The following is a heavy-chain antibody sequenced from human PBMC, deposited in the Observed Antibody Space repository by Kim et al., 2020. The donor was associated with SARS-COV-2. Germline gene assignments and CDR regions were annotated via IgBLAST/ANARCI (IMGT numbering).Heavy chain of an antibody. CDR2: IKTKTDDGTT. Sequence: GGSLRLSCAASGFTFNNAWMTWVRQAPGKGLEWVGRIKTKTDDGTTDYAAPVKGRFTISRDDSKNMLYLQMNSLKTEDTALYYCTTDQTDYDFFSGYYRWFDPWGQGTLVTVSS. CDR1: GFTFNNAW. J-gene: IGHJ5*02. D-gene: IGHD3-3*01. CDR3: TTDQTDYDFFSGYYRWFDP. V-gene: IGHV3-15*01.